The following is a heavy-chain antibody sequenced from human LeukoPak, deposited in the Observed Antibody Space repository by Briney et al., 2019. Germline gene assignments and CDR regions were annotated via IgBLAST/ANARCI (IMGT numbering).Heavy chain of an antibody. CDR2: ISSSGSTI. D-gene: IGHD4-23*01. CDR3: ASGPRWSWFDP. J-gene: IGHJ5*02. Sequence: GGSLRLSCAASGFTFSSYEMNWVRQAPGKGLEWVSYISSSGSTIYYADSVKGRFTISRDNAMNSLYLQMNSLRAEDTAVYYCASGPRWSWFDPWGQGTLVTVSS. CDR1: GFTFSSYE. V-gene: IGHV3-48*03.